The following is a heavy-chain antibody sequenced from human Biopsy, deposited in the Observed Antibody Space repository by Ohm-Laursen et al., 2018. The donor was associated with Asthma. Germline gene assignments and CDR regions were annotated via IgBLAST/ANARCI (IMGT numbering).Heavy chain of an antibody. J-gene: IGHJ3*01. CDR3: TRREYSDSRISPLDL. CDR1: GFTFGDYC. Sequence: SLRLSCSASGFTFGDYCMSWVRQAPGKGLEWVSAISGSGGSTYYADSVKGRFTISRDNAKNSLYLQMNSLRAEDTAVYYCTRREYSDSRISPLDLWGHGTMVTVSS. D-gene: IGHD3-22*01. V-gene: IGHV3-23*01. CDR2: ISGSGGST.